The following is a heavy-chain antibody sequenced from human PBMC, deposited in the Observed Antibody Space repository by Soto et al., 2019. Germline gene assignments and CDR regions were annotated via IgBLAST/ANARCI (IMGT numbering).Heavy chain of an antibody. D-gene: IGHD2-15*01. Sequence: GGSLRLSCAASGFTFSSYAMSWVRQAPGKGLEWVSGITATSVSTYYADSVKGRFTISRDNSENTVYLQMNRLRVEDTAVYYCARDDVLCDGGRCYGIPLVVWGKGTTVTVSS. CDR3: ARDDVLCDGGRCYGIPLVV. CDR2: ITATSVST. J-gene: IGHJ6*04. CDR1: GFTFSSYA. V-gene: IGHV3-23*01.